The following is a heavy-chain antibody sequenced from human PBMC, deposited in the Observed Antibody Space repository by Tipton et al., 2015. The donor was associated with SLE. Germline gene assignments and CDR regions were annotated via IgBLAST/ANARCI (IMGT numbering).Heavy chain of an antibody. J-gene: IGHJ6*02. D-gene: IGHD6-13*01. V-gene: IGHV4-59*12. Sequence: TLSLTCTVSGGSISSYYWSWIRQPPGKGLEWIGYIYYSGSTNYNPSLKSRVTISVDTSKNQFSLRLSSVTAADTAVYYCARGLSGYSSSWFYYYYGMDVWGQGTTVTVSS. CDR3: ARGLSGYSSSWFYYYYGMDV. CDR2: IYYSGST. CDR1: GGSISSYY.